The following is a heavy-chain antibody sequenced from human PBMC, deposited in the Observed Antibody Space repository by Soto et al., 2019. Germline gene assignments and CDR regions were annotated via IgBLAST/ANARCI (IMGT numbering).Heavy chain of an antibody. CDR1: GGTFSSSA. CDR2: IIPTFGTA. CDR3: ARSETAGHRGFDI. V-gene: IGHV1-69*06. Sequence: QVQLVQSGAEMREPGSSVKVSCKASGGTFSSSAINWLRQAPGQGPEWMGGIIPTFGTANYIEKFRGRVTITADTSTSTEYMAVSSLTSEDTAMYFCARSETAGHRGFDIWGQGTMVTVSS. D-gene: IGHD6-19*01. J-gene: IGHJ3*02.